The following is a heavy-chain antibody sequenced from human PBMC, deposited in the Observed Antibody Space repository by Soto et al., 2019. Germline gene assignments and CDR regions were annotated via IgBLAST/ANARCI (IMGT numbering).Heavy chain of an antibody. J-gene: IGHJ6*02. CDR1: GFSFSNAW. CDR3: TTLNYGVDV. Sequence: EVQLVESGGGWLKPGGSLRLSCEASGFSFSNAWLSGVRQLPGRGLEWVDHIKSKTDGGTADYAAPVKGRFTISRDDSKNTLYLQMNSLKTEDTAMFYCTTLNYGVDVWGQGTTVTVSS. V-gene: IGHV3-15*01. CDR2: IKSKTDGGTA.